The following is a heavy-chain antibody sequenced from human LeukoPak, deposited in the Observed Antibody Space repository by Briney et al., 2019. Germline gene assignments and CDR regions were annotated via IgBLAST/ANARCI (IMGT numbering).Heavy chain of an antibody. J-gene: IGHJ4*02. D-gene: IGHD3-3*01. CDR3: ARQVHGSSYRHLDC. V-gene: IGHV4-39*01. CDR2: IYYSGNT. CDR1: GGSISSSSYY. Sequence: SETLSLACTVSGGSISSSSYYWGWIRQPPGKGLEWIGTIYYSGNTYYNPSLKSRVTISVDTSKNQFSLKLTSVTAADTAIYYCARQVHGSSYRHLDCWGQGTLVTVSS.